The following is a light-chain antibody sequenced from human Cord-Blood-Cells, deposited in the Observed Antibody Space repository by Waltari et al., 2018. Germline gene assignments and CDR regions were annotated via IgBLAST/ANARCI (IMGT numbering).Light chain of an antibody. J-gene: IGLJ2*01. Sequence: QSALTQPASVSGSPGQSITISCTGTSSDVGGYNYVSWYQQHPGKAPKLMIYDVSNRPSGVSNRFSGSKPGNTASLTIYGLQAEDEADYYCSSYTSSSTLVFGGGTKLTVL. CDR1: SSDVGGYNY. CDR2: DVS. CDR3: SSYTSSSTLV. V-gene: IGLV2-14*01.